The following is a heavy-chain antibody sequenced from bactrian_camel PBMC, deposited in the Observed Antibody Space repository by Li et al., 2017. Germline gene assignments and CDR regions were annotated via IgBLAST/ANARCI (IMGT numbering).Heavy chain of an antibody. J-gene: IGHJ4*01. CDR2: IRLDGTT. D-gene: IGHD3*01. V-gene: IGHV3S53*01. CDR3: APGRVRRCNY. CDR1: GHTYSSNC. Sequence: VQLVESGGGSVQPGGSLRLSCGASGHTYSSNCMGWLRQAPGKECEPVADIRLDGTTVYADSVKGRFTISQDLGKNMVYLEMNMPKPDDSAVYYCAPGRVRRCNYWGRGTQVTVS.